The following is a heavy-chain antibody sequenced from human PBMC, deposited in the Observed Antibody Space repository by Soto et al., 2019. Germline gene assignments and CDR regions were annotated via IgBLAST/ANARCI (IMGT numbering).Heavy chain of an antibody. V-gene: IGHV3-13*01. CDR1: GFTYNSYD. D-gene: IGHD6-6*01. J-gene: IGHJ4*02. CDR3: ATVHSTSRSFDY. Sequence: EVQLVESGGGLVQPGGSLRLSCAAFGFTYNSYDMHWVRQVTGKGLEWVSSMGGAGAREYADSVKGRFIISRDNSKNTLDLHMSSLRAEDTAVYYCATVHSTSRSFDYWGQGTLVTVSS. CDR2: MGGAGAR.